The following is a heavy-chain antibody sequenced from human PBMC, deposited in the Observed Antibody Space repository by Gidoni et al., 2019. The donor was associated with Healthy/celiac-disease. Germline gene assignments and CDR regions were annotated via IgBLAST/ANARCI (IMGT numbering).Heavy chain of an antibody. CDR2: INPNSGGT. CDR1: GYTFTGYS. D-gene: IGHD2-21*02. CDR3: ARTLGRSIVVVTAWLY. J-gene: IGHJ4*02. Sequence: QVQLVQSGAEVKKPGASVKVSCKASGYTFTGYSMHWVRQAPGQGLEWMGWINPNSGGTNYAHKFQGRVTMTRDTSISTAYMELSRLRSDDTAVCYCARTLGRSIVVVTAWLYWGQGTLVTVSS. V-gene: IGHV1-2*07.